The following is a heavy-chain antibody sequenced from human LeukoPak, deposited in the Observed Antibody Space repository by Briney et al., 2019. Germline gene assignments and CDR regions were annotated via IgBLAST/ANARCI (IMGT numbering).Heavy chain of an antibody. D-gene: IGHD2-2*01. J-gene: IGHJ4*02. CDR3: AKTPAITHCSGTSCKDYYFDY. V-gene: IGHV3-23*01. CDR1: GFTFSTYA. Sequence: GGSLRLSCAASGFTFSTYAMSWVRQAPGKGLEWVSGISGSGGNTYYADSVKGRFTISRDNSKNTLYLQMNSLGAEDTAVYYCAKTPAITHCSGTSCKDYYFDYWGQGTLVTVSS. CDR2: ISGSGGNT.